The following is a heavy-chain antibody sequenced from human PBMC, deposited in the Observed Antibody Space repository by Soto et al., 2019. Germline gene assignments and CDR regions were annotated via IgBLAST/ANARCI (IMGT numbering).Heavy chain of an antibody. D-gene: IGHD2-21*01. J-gene: IGHJ5*02. V-gene: IGHV4-59*08. CDR2: IYYGGST. CDR3: AGLGAYYQSLDP. Sequence: QVQLQESGPGLVKPSETLSLTCTVSGGSISPYYWAWIRQPPGKGLEWIGYIYYGGSTTYNPSLKSRVTISLEPSKGQFSLRLYSVIASDTAVYYCAGLGAYYQSLDPWGQGTLVTVSS. CDR1: GGSISPYY.